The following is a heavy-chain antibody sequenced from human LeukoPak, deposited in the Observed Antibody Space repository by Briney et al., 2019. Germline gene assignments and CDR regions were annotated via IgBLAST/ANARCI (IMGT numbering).Heavy chain of an antibody. CDR2: IIPIFGTA. Sequence: SVKLSCKASGGTFSIYAISWVRQPPGQGLEWMGGIIPIFGTANYAQKFQGRVTITADKSTSTAYMELSSLRSEDTAVYYCARGYCSSTSCYAFDIWGQGTMVTVSS. CDR1: GGTFSIYA. D-gene: IGHD2-2*01. CDR3: ARGYCSSTSCYAFDI. V-gene: IGHV1-69*06. J-gene: IGHJ3*02.